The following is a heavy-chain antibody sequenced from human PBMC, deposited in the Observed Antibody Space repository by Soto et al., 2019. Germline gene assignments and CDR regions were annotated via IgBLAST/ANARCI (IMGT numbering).Heavy chain of an antibody. D-gene: IGHD3-3*01. CDR2: ISAYNGNT. CDR3: ARTLNEWLLGLE. J-gene: IGHJ4*02. CDR1: GYTFSSYG. Sequence: QVKLVQSGGEVKKPGASVKISCKASGYTFSSYGISLVRKAPGTGLEWMGWISAYNGNTHYAQKFQGRVTMTTDTSTSTVYMELRSLRSEDTAIYYCARTLNEWLLGLEWGQGTLVTVSS. V-gene: IGHV1-18*01.